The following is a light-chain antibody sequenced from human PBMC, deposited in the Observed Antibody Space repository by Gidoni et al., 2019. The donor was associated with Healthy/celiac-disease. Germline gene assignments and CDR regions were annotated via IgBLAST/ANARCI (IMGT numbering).Light chain of an antibody. CDR3: QQYGSSPGT. CDR2: GAS. V-gene: IGKV3-20*01. CDR1: QSVSSSY. J-gene: IGKJ2*02. Sequence: EIVLPQSPGTLSLSPGERATLSCRASQSVSSSYVAWYQQKPGQAPRLLIYGASSRATGIPDRFSGSGSGTDFTLTISRLEPEDFAVYYCQQYGSSPGTFXXXAKLEIK.